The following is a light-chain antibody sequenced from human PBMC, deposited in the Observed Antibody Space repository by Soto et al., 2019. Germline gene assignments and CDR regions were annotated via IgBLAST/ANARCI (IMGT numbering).Light chain of an antibody. CDR1: QTSATY. V-gene: IGKV1-39*01. Sequence: DIQRPQSPSSLSASVGDRFTITCLASQTSATYINWYQQKSGSAPRLLIYEASGLQSGVPSRFSGSGSGTHFVLTISNFQPEDSATYFCQQTYTNPQTFGQGTKVDIK. CDR2: EAS. J-gene: IGKJ1*01. CDR3: QQTYTNPQT.